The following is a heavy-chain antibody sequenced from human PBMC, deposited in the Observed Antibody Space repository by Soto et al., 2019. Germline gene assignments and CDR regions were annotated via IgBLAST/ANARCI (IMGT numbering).Heavy chain of an antibody. CDR1: GFTFSAYL. CDR2: INDDGYTA. V-gene: IGHV3-74*01. Sequence: GGSLRLSCSVSGFTFSAYLMHWVRQVPGKGLTWVSRINDDGYTATYADSVKGRFVISRDNAKNSLYLEMNTLRADDSGLYYCARGPRVSSTGTGAHWGRGTMVTV. J-gene: IGHJ4*02. D-gene: IGHD1-1*01. CDR3: ARGPRVSSTGTGAH.